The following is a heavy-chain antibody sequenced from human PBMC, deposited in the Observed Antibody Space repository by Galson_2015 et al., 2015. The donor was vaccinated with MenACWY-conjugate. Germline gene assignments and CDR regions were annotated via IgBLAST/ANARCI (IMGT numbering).Heavy chain of an antibody. Sequence: SETLSLTCTVSGGSISSSSYYWDWIHQPPGRGLEWIGTIYYSGSTYYNSSLKSRVTISVDTSQNQFSLNLSSVTAADTAMYYCARHDRTAPARSGAFGIWGRGTMVTVSS. CDR3: ARHDRTAPARSGAFGI. J-gene: IGHJ3*02. CDR2: IYYSGST. D-gene: IGHD2-2*01. V-gene: IGHV4-39*01. CDR1: GGSISSSSYY.